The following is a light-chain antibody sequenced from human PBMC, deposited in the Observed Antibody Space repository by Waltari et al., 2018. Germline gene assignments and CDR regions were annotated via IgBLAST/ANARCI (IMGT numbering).Light chain of an antibody. Sequence: QSALTQPPSASGSPGQSVTISSTGTSSDVGGYNYVSWYQQHPGKAPKLLIYEVNKRPSGVPDRLSGAKSGSTASRTVSGLQAEDEAHYYCSSYAGSNIVVFGGGTKLTVL. V-gene: IGLV2-8*01. CDR3: SSYAGSNIVV. CDR1: SSDVGGYNY. J-gene: IGLJ2*01. CDR2: EVN.